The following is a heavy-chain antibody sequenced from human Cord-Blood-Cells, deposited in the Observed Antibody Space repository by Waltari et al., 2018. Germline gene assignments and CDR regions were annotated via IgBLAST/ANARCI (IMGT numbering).Heavy chain of an antibody. Sequence: QVQLVQSGAEVKKPGASVKVSCKVSGYTLPELSMHCVRPAPGKGLEWMGGFDPEDGETIYAQKFQGRVTMTEDTSTDTAYMELSSLRSEDTAVYYCASRPIYDFWSGYFDYWGQGTLVTVSS. J-gene: IGHJ4*02. D-gene: IGHD3-3*01. CDR1: GYTLPELS. CDR3: ASRPIYDFWSGYFDY. V-gene: IGHV1-24*01. CDR2: FDPEDGET.